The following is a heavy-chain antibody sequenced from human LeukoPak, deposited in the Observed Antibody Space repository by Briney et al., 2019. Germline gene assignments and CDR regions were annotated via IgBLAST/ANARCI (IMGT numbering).Heavy chain of an antibody. V-gene: IGHV3-21*04. CDR1: GFTFSSYS. CDR3: AKEVGLNDIAYCGGDCPGDAFDI. Sequence: KPGGSLRLSCAASGFTFSSYSMNWVRQAPGKGLEWVSSISSSSSYIYYADSVKGRFTISRDNAKNSLYLQMNSPRAEDTAVYYCAKEVGLNDIAYCGGDCPGDAFDIWGQGTMVTVSS. D-gene: IGHD2-21*02. J-gene: IGHJ3*02. CDR2: ISSSSSYI.